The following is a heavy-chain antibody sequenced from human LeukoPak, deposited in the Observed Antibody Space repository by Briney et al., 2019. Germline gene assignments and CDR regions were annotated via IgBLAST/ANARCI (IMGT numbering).Heavy chain of an antibody. V-gene: IGHV3-23*01. Sequence: PGGSLRLSCAASGFTFSTYGMNWVRQAPGKGLEWVSSISDDGGSTYYGDSVKGRFTISRDNSKNMLSLQMNSLRAEDTAVYYCAKGVPYDSWSVYFDYWGQGTLVTVSS. CDR1: GFTFSTYG. J-gene: IGHJ4*02. CDR3: AKGVPYDSWSVYFDY. D-gene: IGHD6-13*01. CDR2: ISDDGGST.